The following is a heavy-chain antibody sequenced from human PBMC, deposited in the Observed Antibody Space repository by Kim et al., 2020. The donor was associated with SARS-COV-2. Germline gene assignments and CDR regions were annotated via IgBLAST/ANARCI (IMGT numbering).Heavy chain of an antibody. D-gene: IGHD3-10*01. V-gene: IGHV1-24*01. CDR3: ATGSPITIPNWFDP. Sequence: AQKFQGRVTMTEDTSTDTAYMELSSLRSEETAVYYCATGSPITIPNWFDPWGQGTLVTVSS. J-gene: IGHJ5*02.